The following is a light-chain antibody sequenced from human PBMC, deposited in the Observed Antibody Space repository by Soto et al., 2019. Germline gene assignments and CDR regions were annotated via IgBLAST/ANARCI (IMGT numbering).Light chain of an antibody. V-gene: IGLV2-14*03. CDR1: SSYVGAFNY. Sequence: QSVLTQPSSVYASPGRSIALSSTGTSSYVGAFNYVSWYQQHPAKAPKFMIFDVSSRPSGVSDRFSGSKSGNTASLTISGLQTEDEADYYCASYTTSSTYVFGTGTKVTVL. CDR2: DVS. J-gene: IGLJ1*01. CDR3: ASYTTSSTYV.